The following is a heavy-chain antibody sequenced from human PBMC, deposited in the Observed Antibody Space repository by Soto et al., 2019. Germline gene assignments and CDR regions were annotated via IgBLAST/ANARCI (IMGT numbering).Heavy chain of an antibody. Sequence: ASVKVSCKASGYTFTSYAMHWVRQAPGQRLEWMGWINAGNGNTKYSQKFQGRVTITRDTSASTAYMELSSLRSEDTAVYYCARDFREIYYYDSSGYYYGWFDPWGQGTLVTVSS. CDR1: GYTFTSYA. CDR2: INAGNGNT. CDR3: ARDFREIYYYDSSGYYYGWFDP. V-gene: IGHV1-3*01. J-gene: IGHJ5*02. D-gene: IGHD3-22*01.